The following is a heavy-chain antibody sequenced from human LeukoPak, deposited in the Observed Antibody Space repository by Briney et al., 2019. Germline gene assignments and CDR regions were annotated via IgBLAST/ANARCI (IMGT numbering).Heavy chain of an antibody. V-gene: IGHV3-9*01. D-gene: IGHD6-13*01. CDR1: GSTFDDYA. CDR2: INWNSRTI. CDR3: AKATYSTSPGYYFDY. Sequence: GGSLRLSCVASGSTFDDYAMHWVRQVPGKGLEWVSSINWNSRTIAYADSVKGRFTISRGNAKNSLYLQMNSLRVEDTALYFCAKATYSTSPGYYFDYWGQGTLVTVSS. J-gene: IGHJ4*02.